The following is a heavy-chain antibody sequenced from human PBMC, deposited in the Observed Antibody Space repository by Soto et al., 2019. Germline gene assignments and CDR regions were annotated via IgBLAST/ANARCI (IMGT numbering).Heavy chain of an antibody. CDR1: GYTFTSYA. CDR3: AREEVLWFGELLWAFDY. Sequence: ASVKVSCKASGYTFTSYAMHWVRQAPGQRLEWMGWINAGNGNTKYSQKFQGRVTITRDTSASTAYMELSSLRSEDTAVYYCAREEVLWFGELLWAFDYWGQGTLVTAPQ. V-gene: IGHV1-3*01. CDR2: INAGNGNT. D-gene: IGHD3-10*01. J-gene: IGHJ4*02.